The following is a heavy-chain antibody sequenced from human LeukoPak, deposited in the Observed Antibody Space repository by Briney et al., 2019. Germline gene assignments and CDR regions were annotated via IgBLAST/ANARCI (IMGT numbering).Heavy chain of an antibody. J-gene: IGHJ4*02. Sequence: GGSLRLSCAASGFTFSTYWMHWVRQAPGKGLVWVSGINSDGGTTTYADSVKGRFTISRDNAKNTLYLQMNNLRAEDTAIYYCATDSYVSGSYYRLFYWGQGTLVTVSS. CDR3: ATDSYVSGSYYRLFY. CDR2: INSDGGTT. D-gene: IGHD3-10*01. V-gene: IGHV3-74*01. CDR1: GFTFSTYW.